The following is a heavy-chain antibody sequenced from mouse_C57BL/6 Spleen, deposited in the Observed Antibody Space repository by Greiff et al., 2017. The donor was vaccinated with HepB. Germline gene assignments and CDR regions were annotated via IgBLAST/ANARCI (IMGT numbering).Heavy chain of an antibody. J-gene: IGHJ2*01. CDR1: GFTFSSYT. CDR2: ISGGGGNT. D-gene: IGHD1-1*01. CDR3: ARHGGDLLLRFYFDY. V-gene: IGHV5-9*01. Sequence: EVKLMESGGGLVKPGGSLKLSCAASGFTFSSYTMSWVRQTPEKRLEWVATISGGGGNTYYPDSVKGRFTISRDNAKNTLYLQMSSLRSEDTALYYCARHGGDLLLRFYFDYWGQGTTLTVSS.